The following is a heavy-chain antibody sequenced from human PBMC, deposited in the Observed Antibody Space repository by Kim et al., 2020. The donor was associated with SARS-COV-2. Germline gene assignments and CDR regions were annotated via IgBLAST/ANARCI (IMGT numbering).Heavy chain of an antibody. Sequence: SETLSLTCTVSGGSISSYYWSWIRQPPGKGLEWIGYIYYSGSTNYNPSLKSRVTISVDTSKNQFSLKLSSVTAADTAVYYCASTIVVVPAAQRGYGAAAGRGAHRQWLGYWYFDLWGRGTLVTVSS. J-gene: IGHJ2*01. CDR3: ASTIVVVPAAQRGYGAAAGRGAHRQWLGYWYFDL. CDR1: GGSISSYY. CDR2: IYYSGST. D-gene: IGHD2-2*01. V-gene: IGHV4-59*13.